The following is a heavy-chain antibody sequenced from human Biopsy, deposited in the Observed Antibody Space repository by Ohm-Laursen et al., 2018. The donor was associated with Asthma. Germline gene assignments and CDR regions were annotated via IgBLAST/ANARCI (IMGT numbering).Heavy chain of an antibody. CDR3: ARGPNYHGSGRAPIGMDV. V-gene: IGHV4-61*01. CDR1: GGSVSTGSYY. Sequence: SETLSLTWTASGGSVSTGSYYWSWIRQPPGKGLEWLGYIYYPGRDNYNPSLKSRVTISVDTSKNQFSLRLNSVTAADTAVYYCARGPNYHGSGRAPIGMDVWGQGTTVTVSS. J-gene: IGHJ6*02. D-gene: IGHD3-10*01. CDR2: IYYPGRD.